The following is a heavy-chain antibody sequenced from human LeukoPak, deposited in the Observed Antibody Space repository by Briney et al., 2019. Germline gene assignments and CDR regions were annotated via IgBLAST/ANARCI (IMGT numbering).Heavy chain of an antibody. CDR1: GFTFSSYG. CDR3: ARDRSYDFWSGYSTPDY. Sequence: GGSLRLSCAASGFTFSSYGMHWVRQAPGKGLEWVAVIWYDGSNKYYADSVKGRFTISRDNSKNTLYLQMNSLRAEDTAVYYCARDRSYDFWSGYSTPDYWGQGTLVTVSS. J-gene: IGHJ4*02. D-gene: IGHD3-3*01. CDR2: IWYDGSNK. V-gene: IGHV3-33*01.